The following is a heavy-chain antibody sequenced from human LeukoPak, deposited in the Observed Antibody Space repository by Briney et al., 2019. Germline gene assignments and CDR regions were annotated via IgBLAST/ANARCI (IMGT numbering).Heavy chain of an antibody. Sequence: GGSLRLSCAASGFTFSSYGMHWVRQAPGKGLEWVAVIWYDGSNKYYADSVKGRFTISRDNSKNTLYLQMNSLRAEDTAVYYCARGLWFGELDYWGQGTLVTVSS. D-gene: IGHD3-10*01. CDR1: GFTFSSYG. V-gene: IGHV3-33*01. CDR2: IWYDGSNK. J-gene: IGHJ4*02. CDR3: ARGLWFGELDY.